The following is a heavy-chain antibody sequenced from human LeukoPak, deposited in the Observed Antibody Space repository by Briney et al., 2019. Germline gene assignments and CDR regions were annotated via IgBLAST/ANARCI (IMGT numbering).Heavy chain of an antibody. J-gene: IGHJ4*02. CDR2: IKQDGREK. V-gene: IGHV3-7*04. CDR1: GFTFGSYW. D-gene: IGHD4-11*01. CDR3: ARDHIYSGYFFDY. Sequence: PGGSLRLSCAASGFTFGSYWMRWVRQAPGKALEWLANIKQDGREKSYGDSVKSRFTISRDNAKNSLYLLMNSLRVEDTAVYYCARDHIYSGYFFDYWGQGTLLTVSS.